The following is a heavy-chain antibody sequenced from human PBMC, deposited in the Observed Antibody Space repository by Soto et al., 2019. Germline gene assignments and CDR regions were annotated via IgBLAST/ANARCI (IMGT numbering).Heavy chain of an antibody. Sequence: QVQLVQSGAEVKKPGASVRISCKASGYTLPTHSIHWVRQAPGHRLEWMGWINAANGHTKYSQNLHYRVIISSDTSASTVYMTLTGLTSDDTAIYYCAPANGTCDCGPNDYWGQGTLVTVSS. D-gene: IGHD2-21*01. CDR2: INAANGHT. CDR1: GYTLPTHS. CDR3: APANGTCDCGPNDY. V-gene: IGHV1-3*01. J-gene: IGHJ4*02.